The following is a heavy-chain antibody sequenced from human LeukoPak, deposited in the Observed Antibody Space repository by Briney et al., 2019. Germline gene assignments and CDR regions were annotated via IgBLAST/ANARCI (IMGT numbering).Heavy chain of an antibody. CDR2: IIPIFGTA. D-gene: IGHD2-2*01. V-gene: IGHV1-69*05. Sequence: ASVKVSCKASGGTFSSYAISWVRQAPGQGLEWMGGIIPIFGTANYAQKFQGRVTITTDESTSTAYMELSSLRSEDTAVYYCARGPSWVRYCSSTSCSGMGDAHYMDVWGKGTTVTVSS. CDR1: GGTFSSYA. J-gene: IGHJ6*03. CDR3: ARGPSWVRYCSSTSCSGMGDAHYMDV.